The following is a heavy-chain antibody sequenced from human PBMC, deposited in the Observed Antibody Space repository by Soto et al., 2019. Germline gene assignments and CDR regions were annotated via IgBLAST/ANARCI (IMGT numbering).Heavy chain of an antibody. Sequence: GGSLRLSCAASGFTFSDFAMSWVRQAPGEGLEWVSSISGSAGSTFYADSVKGRFTISRDNSRNTVSLQMSSLRAEDTAVYYCAKEISSSCVPLDAWGQGTLVTVSS. V-gene: IGHV3-23*01. CDR2: ISGSAGST. D-gene: IGHD6-13*01. CDR3: AKEISSSCVPLDA. CDR1: GFTFSDFA. J-gene: IGHJ5*02.